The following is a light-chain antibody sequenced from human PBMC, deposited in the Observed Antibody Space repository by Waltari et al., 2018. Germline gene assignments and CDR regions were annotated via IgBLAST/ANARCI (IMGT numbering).Light chain of an antibody. CDR2: DVE. V-gene: IGLV2-14*01. CDR1: SSDVGASNY. J-gene: IGLJ2*01. Sequence: QSALTQPASVSGSPGQSITISCPGTSSDVGASNYVSWYQQSPGKAPKLIIFDVEKRPSGVSDRFSGSKSGNTASLTISGLQAEDEADYYCSSSTNRNTFFGGGTKLTVL. CDR3: SSSTNRNTF.